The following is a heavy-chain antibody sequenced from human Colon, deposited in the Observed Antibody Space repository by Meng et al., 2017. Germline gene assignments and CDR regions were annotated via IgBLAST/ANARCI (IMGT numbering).Heavy chain of an antibody. CDR2: IYYSGST. V-gene: IGHV4-31*01. CDR1: GGSISTGGYY. CDR3: ARVRRSGDDFDY. J-gene: IGHJ4*02. Sequence: AQLQESGPGLVKPSQTLSLTCTVSGGSISTGGYYWSWIRQLPGKGLEWIGYIYYSGSTYYNPSLRSLVSISVDTSKNQFSLRLTSVTAADTAVYYCARVRRSGDDFDYWGQGTLVTVSS. D-gene: IGHD1-26*01.